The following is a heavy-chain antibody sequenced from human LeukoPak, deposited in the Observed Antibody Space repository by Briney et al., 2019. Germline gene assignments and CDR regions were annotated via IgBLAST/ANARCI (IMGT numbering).Heavy chain of an antibody. D-gene: IGHD3-22*01. CDR3: TRPGNGSGYYSYAFDI. CDR2: IKSKTGGGTT. J-gene: IGHJ3*02. V-gene: IGHV3-15*01. CDR1: GFTFSNAW. Sequence: KPGGSLRLSCAASGFTFSNAWMSWVRQAPGKGLEWVGRIKSKTGGGTTDYAAPVKGRFTISRDDSKNTLYLQMNSLKTEDTAVYYCTRPGNGSGYYSYAFDIWGQGTMVTVSS.